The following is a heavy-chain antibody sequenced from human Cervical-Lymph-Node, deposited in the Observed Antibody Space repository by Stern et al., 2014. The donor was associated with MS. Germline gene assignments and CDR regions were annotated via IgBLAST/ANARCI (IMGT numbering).Heavy chain of an antibody. CDR1: GFTFSSYW. Sequence: EVQLVESGGGLVRPGGSLRLSCAASGFTFSSYWMHWVRQVPGKGLVWVSRLGSDGSDPIYADSVKGRFTISRDNSRNTVYLQMNRLRAEDTAVYFCAREYEVYSIQAYYGMDVWGQGTTVIVSS. D-gene: IGHD2-8*01. V-gene: IGHV3-74*01. CDR2: LGSDGSDP. CDR3: AREYEVYSIQAYYGMDV. J-gene: IGHJ6*02.